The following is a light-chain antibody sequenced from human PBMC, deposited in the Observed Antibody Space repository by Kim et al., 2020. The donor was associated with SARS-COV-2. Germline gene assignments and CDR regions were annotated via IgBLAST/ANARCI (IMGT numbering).Light chain of an antibody. CDR1: SLRSHY. CDR2: GKN. Sequence: LGQTGRITCQGDSLRSHYASWYQQKPGQAPVLVIYGKNNRPSGIPDRFSGSSSGNTASLTITGAQAEDEAEYYCNSRDDSDNSFVFATGTKVTVL. CDR3: NSRDDSDNSFV. J-gene: IGLJ1*01. V-gene: IGLV3-19*01.